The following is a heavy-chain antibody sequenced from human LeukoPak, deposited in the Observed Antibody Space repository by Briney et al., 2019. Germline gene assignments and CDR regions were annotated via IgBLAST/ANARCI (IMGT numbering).Heavy chain of an antibody. Sequence: ASVKVSCKASGYTFTGYYMHWVRQAPGQGLEWMGWINPNSRGTNYAQKFQGRVTMTRDTSISTAYMELSRLRSDDTAVYYCARRPYYCSSTSCYTWSYYDFWSGYRNRDAFDIWGQGTMVTVSS. CDR2: INPNSRGT. CDR1: GYTFTGYY. J-gene: IGHJ3*02. D-gene: IGHD2-2*02. CDR3: ARRPYYCSSTSCYTWSYYDFWSGYRNRDAFDI. V-gene: IGHV1-2*02.